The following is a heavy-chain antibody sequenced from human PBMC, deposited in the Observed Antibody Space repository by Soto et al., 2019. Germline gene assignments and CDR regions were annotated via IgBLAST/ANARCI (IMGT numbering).Heavy chain of an antibody. CDR1: GYTFTSYY. V-gene: IGHV1-46*03. CDR2: INPSGGST. Sequence: ASVKVSCKASGYTFTSYYMHWVRQAPGQGLEWMGIINPSGGSTSYAQKFQGRVTMTRDTSTSTVYMELSSLRSEDTAVYYCARDPHVCWCGGDCYSHNWFDPWSQGTLVTVSS. CDR3: ARDPHVCWCGGDCYSHNWFDP. J-gene: IGHJ5*02. D-gene: IGHD2-21*02.